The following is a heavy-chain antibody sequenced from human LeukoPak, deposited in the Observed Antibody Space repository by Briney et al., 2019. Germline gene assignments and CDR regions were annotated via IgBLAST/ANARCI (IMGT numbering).Heavy chain of an antibody. CDR2: IKSKSDGGTT. CDR1: TFTFSNAW. J-gene: IGHJ4*02. Sequence: PGGSLRLSCAASTFTFSNAWMSWVRQAPGKGLEWVGRIKSKSDGGTTDYAAPVKGRFTISRDNSKNTLYLQMNSLRAEDTAVYYCARGRGSLGPYYFDYWGQGTLVTVSS. CDR3: ARGRGSLGPYYFDY. D-gene: IGHD1-26*01. V-gene: IGHV3-15*01.